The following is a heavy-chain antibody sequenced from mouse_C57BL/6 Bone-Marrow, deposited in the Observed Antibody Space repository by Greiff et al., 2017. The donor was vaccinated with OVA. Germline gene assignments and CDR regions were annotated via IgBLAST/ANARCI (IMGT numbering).Heavy chain of an antibody. CDR2: IWGGGST. D-gene: IGHD1-1*01. CDR3: AITTVGSLYAMDY. V-gene: IGHV2-9*01. Sequence: VQVVESGPGLVAPSQSLSITCTVSGFSLTSYGVDWVRQPPGKGLEWLGVIWGGGSTNYNSALMSRLSISKDNSKSQVFLKMNSLQTDDTAMYYCAITTVGSLYAMDYWGQGTSVTVSS. CDR1: GFSLTSYG. J-gene: IGHJ4*01.